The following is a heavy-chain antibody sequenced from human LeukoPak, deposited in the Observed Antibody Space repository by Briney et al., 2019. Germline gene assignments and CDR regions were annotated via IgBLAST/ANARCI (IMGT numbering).Heavy chain of an antibody. CDR3: ARFRGYSSSWYAINWFDP. V-gene: IGHV4-59*01. CDR1: GGSISSYY. Sequence: PSETLSLTCTVSGGSISSYYWSWIRQPPGKGLEWIGYIYYSGSTNYNPSLKSRVTISVDTSKNQFSLKLSSVTAADTAVYYCARFRGYSSSWYAINWFDPWGQGTLVTVSS. D-gene: IGHD6-13*01. CDR2: IYYSGST. J-gene: IGHJ5*02.